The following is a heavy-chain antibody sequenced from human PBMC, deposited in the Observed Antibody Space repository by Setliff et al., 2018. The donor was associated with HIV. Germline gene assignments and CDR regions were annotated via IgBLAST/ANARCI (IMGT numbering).Heavy chain of an antibody. J-gene: IGHJ4*02. V-gene: IGHV3-11*01. Sequence: GGSLRLSCAVSGFTFNDYYMSWIRQAPGKGLEYISYIGGSGGTDIKYADSVKGRFTISRDTAKNSLYLQMNSLRAEDTAVYYCARYARVPQLWGQGTLVTVSS. CDR1: GFTFNDYY. CDR3: ARYARVPQL. CDR2: IGGSGGTDI. D-gene: IGHD1-1*01.